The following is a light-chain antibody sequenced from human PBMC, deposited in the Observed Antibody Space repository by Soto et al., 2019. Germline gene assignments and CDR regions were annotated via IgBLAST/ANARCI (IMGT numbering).Light chain of an antibody. CDR2: DAS. Sequence: QMYLSLSSLSAYVGDRVTITCRASQGISNYLAWYQQKPGKAPKLLIYDASSLESGVPSRFSGSGSGTEFTLTISSLQPDDFATYYCQQYNSYSWTFGQGTKVDIK. CDR3: QQYNSYSWT. V-gene: IGKV1-5*01. CDR1: QGISNY. J-gene: IGKJ1*01.